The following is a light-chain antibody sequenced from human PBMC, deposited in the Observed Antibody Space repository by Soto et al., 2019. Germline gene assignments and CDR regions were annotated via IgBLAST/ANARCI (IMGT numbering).Light chain of an antibody. CDR1: QSVSNY. J-gene: IGKJ3*01. CDR2: EAS. Sequence: EIVLTQSPATPSLSPGDRVTLSCRASQSVSNYLSWYQQKPGQAPRLLIYEASKRATGIPARFSGSGSGTDFTLTISSLETEDFAVYFCQQYSRWPRETFGPGTKVDIK. V-gene: IGKV3-11*01. CDR3: QQYSRWPRET.